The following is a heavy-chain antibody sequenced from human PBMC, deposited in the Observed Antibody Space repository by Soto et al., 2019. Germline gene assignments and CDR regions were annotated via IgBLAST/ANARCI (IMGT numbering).Heavy chain of an antibody. V-gene: IGHV3-74*01. CDR2: ISTDASST. CDR3: ARLPNKSPQN. CDR1: GFTFSSYW. J-gene: IGHJ1*01. Sequence: EVQLVESGGGLVQPGGSLRLSCAASGFTFSSYWMHWVRQAPGKGLVWVSSISTDASSTSYADPVKGRFTISRDNAKNTLYLQMNSVRAEDTAVYYCARLPNKSPQNWGQGTLLIVSP.